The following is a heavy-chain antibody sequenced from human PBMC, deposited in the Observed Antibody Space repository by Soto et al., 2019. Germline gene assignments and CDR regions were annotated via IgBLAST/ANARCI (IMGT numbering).Heavy chain of an antibody. V-gene: IGHV3-11*06. Sequence: GSLRLSCAASGFTFSDYYMSWIRQAPGKGLEWVSYISSSSSYTNYADSVKGRFTISRDNAKNSLYLQMNSLRAEDTAVYYCARDVLDSSGYLGYWGQGTLVTVSS. CDR1: GFTFSDYY. CDR2: ISSSSSYT. D-gene: IGHD3-22*01. J-gene: IGHJ4*02. CDR3: ARDVLDSSGYLGY.